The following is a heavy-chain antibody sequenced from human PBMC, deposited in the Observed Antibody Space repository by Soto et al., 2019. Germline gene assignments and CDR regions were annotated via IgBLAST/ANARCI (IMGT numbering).Heavy chain of an antibody. V-gene: IGHV3-7*01. Sequence: PWGSLRLSCAASGFIFSNYGMSWVRQAPGKGLEWVANIKQDGSEKYYVDSVRGRFTLSRDSAKNSLYLQMNSLRAEDTAVYFGARVAYNNGWSFKWWGQGTLVTVSS. D-gene: IGHD6-19*01. J-gene: IGHJ4*03. CDR1: GFIFSNYG. CDR2: IKQDGSEK. CDR3: ARVAYNNGWSFKW.